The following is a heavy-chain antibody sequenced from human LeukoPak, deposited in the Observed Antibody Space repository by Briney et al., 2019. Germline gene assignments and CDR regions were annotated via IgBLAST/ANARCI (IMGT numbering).Heavy chain of an antibody. D-gene: IGHD3-22*01. CDR2: MYYSGST. CDR3: ARPYYYDSRIDP. V-gene: IGHV4-30-4*01. CDR1: GGSISSGDYY. J-gene: IGHJ5*02. Sequence: PSQTLSLTCTVPGGSISSGDYYWSWIRQPPGKGLEWIAYMYYSGSTYYNPSLKSRVTMSADTSKNQLSLKLSSVTAADTAVYYCARPYYYDSRIDPWGQGILGTVSS.